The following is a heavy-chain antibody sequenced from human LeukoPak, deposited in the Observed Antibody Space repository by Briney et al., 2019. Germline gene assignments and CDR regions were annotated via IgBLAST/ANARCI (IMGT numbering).Heavy chain of an antibody. CDR2: IYTSGST. CDR3: ARQGYYGSGSYFDY. V-gene: IGHV4-4*07. Sequence: SETLSLTCTVSGGSISSYYWSWLRQPAGKGLEWIGRIYTSGSTNYNPSPKSRVTMSVDTSKNQFSLKLSSVTAADTAVYYCARQGYYGSGSYFDYWGQGTLVTVSS. D-gene: IGHD3-10*01. CDR1: GGSISSYY. J-gene: IGHJ4*02.